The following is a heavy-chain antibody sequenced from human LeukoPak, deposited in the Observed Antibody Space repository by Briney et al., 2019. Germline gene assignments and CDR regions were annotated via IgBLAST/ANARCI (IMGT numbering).Heavy chain of an antibody. J-gene: IGHJ4*02. CDR3: ASSDFLTGYHDY. Sequence: SETLSLTCTVSGGSISSSTYYWGWIRQPPGKGLEWIGTIYYSGSTYYNPSLQSRVTISVDTSKNQFSLKLRSVTAADTAVYFCASSDFLTGYHDYWGQGTLVTVSS. D-gene: IGHD3-9*01. V-gene: IGHV4-39*07. CDR1: GGSISSSTYY. CDR2: IYYSGST.